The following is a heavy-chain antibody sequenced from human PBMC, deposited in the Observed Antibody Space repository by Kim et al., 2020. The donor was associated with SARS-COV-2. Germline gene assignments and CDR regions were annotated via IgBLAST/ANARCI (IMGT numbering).Heavy chain of an antibody. V-gene: IGHV1-69*13. Sequence: SVKVSCKASGGTFSSYAISWVRQAPGQGLEWMGGIIPIFGTANYAQKFQGRVTITADESTSTAYMELSSLRSEDTAVYYCARDGSWIQLPYYYYGMDVWGQGTTVTFSS. D-gene: IGHD5-18*01. CDR2: IIPIFGTA. CDR1: GGTFSSYA. CDR3: ARDGSWIQLPYYYYGMDV. J-gene: IGHJ6*02.